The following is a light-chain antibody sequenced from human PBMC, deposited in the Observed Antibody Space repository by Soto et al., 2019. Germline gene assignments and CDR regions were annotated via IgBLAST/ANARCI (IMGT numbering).Light chain of an antibody. Sequence: QSALTQPASVSGSPGQSITISCTGTSSDVGSYNLVSWYQQHPGKAPKLMIYEGSKRPSGVSNRFSGSKSGNTASPTISGLQAEDEADYYCCSYAGSSTPAYVFGTGTKVTVL. CDR2: EGS. J-gene: IGLJ1*01. CDR1: SSDVGSYNL. V-gene: IGLV2-23*01. CDR3: CSYAGSSTPAYV.